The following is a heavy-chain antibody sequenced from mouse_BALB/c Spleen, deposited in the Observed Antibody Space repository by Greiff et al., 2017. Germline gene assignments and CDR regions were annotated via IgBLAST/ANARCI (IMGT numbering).Heavy chain of an antibody. CDR1: GFSLTSYD. J-gene: IGHJ2*01. CDR3: VRRLGRGYFDY. V-gene: IGHV2-9-2*01. Sequence: VKLVESGPGLVAPSQSLSITCTVSGFSLTSYDISWIRQPPGKGLEWLGVIWTGGGTNYNSAFMSRLSISKDNSKSQVFLKMNSLQTDDTAIYYCVRRLGRGYFDYWGQGTTLTVSS. CDR2: IWTGGGT. D-gene: IGHD4-1*01.